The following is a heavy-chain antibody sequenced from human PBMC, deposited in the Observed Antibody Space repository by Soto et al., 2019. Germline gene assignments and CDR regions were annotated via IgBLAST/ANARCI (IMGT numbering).Heavy chain of an antibody. CDR3: ARVVFPRTYYYYGMDV. Sequence: PGGSLRLSCAASGFTFSSYAIHWVRQAPGKGLEWVAVISYDGSNKYYADSVKGRFTISRDNSKNTLYLQMNSLRAEDTAVYYCARVVFPRTYYYYGMDVWGQGTTVTVSS. CDR1: GFTFSSYA. CDR2: ISYDGSNK. V-gene: IGHV3-30-3*01. D-gene: IGHD3-3*01. J-gene: IGHJ6*02.